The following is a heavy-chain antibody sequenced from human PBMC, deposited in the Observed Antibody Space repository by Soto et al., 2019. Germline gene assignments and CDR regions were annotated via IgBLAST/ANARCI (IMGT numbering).Heavy chain of an antibody. V-gene: IGHV4-59*12. CDR1: GGTIRSFY. D-gene: IGHD1-26*01. Sequence: SEPLPLPYTVFGGTIRSFYGSWIRQPPGKGLEWIGYVYYSGSTNYNPSLESRVPISVDRSKNQFSLKLSSVTAADTAVYYCGAGGGLARYYWGQGTLVTVSS. CDR2: VYYSGST. CDR3: GAGGGLARYY. J-gene: IGHJ4*02.